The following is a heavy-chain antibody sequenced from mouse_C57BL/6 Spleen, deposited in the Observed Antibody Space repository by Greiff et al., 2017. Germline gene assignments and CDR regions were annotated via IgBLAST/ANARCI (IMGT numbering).Heavy chain of an antibody. Sequence: QVQLKESGPGLVQPSQSLSITCTVSGFSLTSYGVHWVRQSPGKGLEWLGVIWSGGSTDYNAAFISRLSISKDNSKSQVFFKMNSLQADDTAIYYCASSYYYGSGFAYWGQGTLVTVSA. J-gene: IGHJ3*01. CDR1: GFSLTSYG. D-gene: IGHD1-1*01. CDR2: IWSGGST. V-gene: IGHV2-2*01. CDR3: ASSYYYGSGFAY.